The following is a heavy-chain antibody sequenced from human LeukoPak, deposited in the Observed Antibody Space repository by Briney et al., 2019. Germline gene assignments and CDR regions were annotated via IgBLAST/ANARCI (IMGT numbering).Heavy chain of an antibody. J-gene: IGHJ4*02. CDR3: TTEVPVTTVDY. Sequence: GGSLRLSCAASGFTFSNAWVSWVRQAPGKGLEWVGRIKSKTDGGTTDYAAPVKGRFTISRDDSKNTLYLQMNSLKTEDTAVYYCTTEVPVTTVDYWGQGTLVTVSS. V-gene: IGHV3-15*01. D-gene: IGHD4-17*01. CDR1: GFTFSNAW. CDR2: IKSKTDGGTT.